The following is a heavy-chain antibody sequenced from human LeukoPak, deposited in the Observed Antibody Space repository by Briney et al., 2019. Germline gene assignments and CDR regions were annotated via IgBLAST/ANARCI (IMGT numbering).Heavy chain of an antibody. CDR2: ISVYNGYT. D-gene: IGHD2-15*01. J-gene: IGHJ4*02. CDR1: GYTFTSYG. CDR3: ARDLSGTADY. V-gene: IGHV1-18*01. Sequence: ASVKVSCKASGYTFTSYGISWVRQAPGQGLEWMGWISVYNGYTNYAQNLQGRVTMTTDTSTSTAYMELRSLRSDDTAVYYCARDLSGTADYWGQGTLVTVSS.